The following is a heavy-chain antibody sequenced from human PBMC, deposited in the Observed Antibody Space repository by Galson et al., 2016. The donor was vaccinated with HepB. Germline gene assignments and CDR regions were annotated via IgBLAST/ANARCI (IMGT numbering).Heavy chain of an antibody. Sequence: TLSLTCTVSGGSISSGGYYWSWIRQHPGKGLEWIGYINHSGTTYSNPSLKSRATISVDTSKNQFSLNLSAVTAADTAVYYCARGSGNAFDIWGHGTMVTVSS. CDR1: GGSISSGGYY. V-gene: IGHV4-31*03. CDR2: INHSGTT. J-gene: IGHJ3*02. CDR3: ARGSGNAFDI.